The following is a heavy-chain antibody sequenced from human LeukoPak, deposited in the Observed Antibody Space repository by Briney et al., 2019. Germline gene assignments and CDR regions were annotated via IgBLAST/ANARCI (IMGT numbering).Heavy chain of an antibody. V-gene: IGHV3-74*01. Sequence: GGSLRLSCAASGFTFSDHWMHWVRQAPGKGLVWVSRISTDGSSTSYADSVKGRFTISRDNGKNTLYLQMNSLRAEDTAVYYCAKDSAKKYDDYWGQGTLVTVSS. CDR1: GFTFSDHW. CDR3: AKDSAKKYDDY. J-gene: IGHJ4*02. CDR2: ISTDGSST. D-gene: IGHD2/OR15-2a*01.